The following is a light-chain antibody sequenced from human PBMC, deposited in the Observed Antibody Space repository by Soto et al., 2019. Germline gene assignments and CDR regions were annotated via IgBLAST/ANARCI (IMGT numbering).Light chain of an antibody. CDR3: QTHDGVPL. Sequence: DIQLTQSPSSLSASVGDRVTITCQASQDISNHLNWYQQKPGKAPNLLIYDAADLETGVPSRFSDGGSGTFFSFTINRLQPEDIATSYFQTHDGVPLFGPGTKVEIK. J-gene: IGKJ3*01. CDR1: QDISNH. V-gene: IGKV1-33*01. CDR2: DAA.